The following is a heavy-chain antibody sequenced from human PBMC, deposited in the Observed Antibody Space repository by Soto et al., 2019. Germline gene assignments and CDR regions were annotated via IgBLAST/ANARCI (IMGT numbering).Heavy chain of an antibody. D-gene: IGHD6-13*01. Sequence: QVQLVESGGGVVQPGRSLGLSCAASGFTFNHYGMHWVRQAPGKGLEWVAAISNDGSDKYYADSVKGRLTISRDNSKKTLYLQMNSLRAEDTAVYYCAKDQCIAASHGIDWGQGTMVTVSS. CDR2: ISNDGSDK. CDR1: GFTFNHYG. CDR3: AKDQCIAASHGID. V-gene: IGHV3-30*18. J-gene: IGHJ3*01.